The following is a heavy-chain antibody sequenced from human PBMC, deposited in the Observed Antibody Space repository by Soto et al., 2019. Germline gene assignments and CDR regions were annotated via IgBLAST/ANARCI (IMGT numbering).Heavy chain of an antibody. J-gene: IGHJ4*02. CDR2: ISYDGSEK. D-gene: IGHD3-3*02. V-gene: IGHV3-30*18. CDR3: AKDLKPLSPDSYFDY. CDR1: EFTFRSYG. Sequence: QVQLVESGGGVVQPGRSLRLSCAASEFTFRSYGMHWVRQAPGKGLEWVARISYDGSEKYFADSVKGRFTISRDNSKNTLSLQMNSLRVEDTAVYYCAKDLKPLSPDSYFDYWGQGILVSVSS.